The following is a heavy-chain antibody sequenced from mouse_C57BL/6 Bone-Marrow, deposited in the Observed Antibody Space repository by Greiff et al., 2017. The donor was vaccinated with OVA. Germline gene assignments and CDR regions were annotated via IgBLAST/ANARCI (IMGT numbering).Heavy chain of an antibody. D-gene: IGHD2-3*01. V-gene: IGHV1-52*01. J-gene: IGHJ3*01. CDR3: ARSDDDGYYVAY. CDR2: IDPSDSET. CDR1: GYTFTSYW. Sequence: VQLQQPGAELVRPGSSVKLSCKASGYTFTSYWMHWVKQRPIQGLEWIGNIDPSDSETHYNQKFKDKATLTVDKSSSTAYMQLSSLTSEDSAVYYCARSDDDGYYVAYWGQGTLVTVSA.